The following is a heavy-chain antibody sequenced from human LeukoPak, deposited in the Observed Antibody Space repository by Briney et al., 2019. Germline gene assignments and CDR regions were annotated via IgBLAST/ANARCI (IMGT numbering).Heavy chain of an antibody. Sequence: GGCLRLSCAASGFTLSSYSMSWVRQAPGKGLEWVSSISGSGGSTYYADSVKGRFTISRDNSKNTLYLQMNSLRAEDTAVYYCAKFLRYYDSSGYNYFDYWGQGTLVTVSS. J-gene: IGHJ4*02. CDR3: AKFLRYYDSSGYNYFDY. CDR2: ISGSGGST. D-gene: IGHD3-22*01. CDR1: GFTLSSYS. V-gene: IGHV3-23*01.